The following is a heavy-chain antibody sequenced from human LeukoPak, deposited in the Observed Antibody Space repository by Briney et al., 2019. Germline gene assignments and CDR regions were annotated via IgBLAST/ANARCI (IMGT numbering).Heavy chain of an antibody. J-gene: IGHJ5*02. V-gene: IGHV1-46*01. D-gene: IGHD5-18*01. CDR2: INPSGGST. Sequence: GASVKVSCKASGYTFTSYYMHWVRQAPGQGLEWMGIINPSGGSTSYAQKFQGRVTMTRDTSTSTVYMELSSLRSEDTAVHYCAREGGYSYGSAVGWFDPWGQGTLVTVSS. CDR1: GYTFTSYY. CDR3: AREGGYSYGSAVGWFDP.